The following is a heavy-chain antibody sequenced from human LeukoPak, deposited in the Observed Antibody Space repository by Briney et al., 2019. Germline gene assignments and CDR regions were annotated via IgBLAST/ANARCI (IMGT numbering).Heavy chain of an antibody. CDR2: INHSGST. V-gene: IGHV4-34*01. CDR3: ARGQGGSGGSPFDY. J-gene: IGHJ4*02. Sequence: PSETLSLTCTVSGGSISSYYWSWIRRPPGKGLEWIGEINHSGSTNYNPSLKSRVTISVDTSKNQFSLKLSSVTAADTAVYYCARGQGGSGGSPFDYWGQGTLVTVSS. CDR1: GGSISSYY. D-gene: IGHD2-15*01.